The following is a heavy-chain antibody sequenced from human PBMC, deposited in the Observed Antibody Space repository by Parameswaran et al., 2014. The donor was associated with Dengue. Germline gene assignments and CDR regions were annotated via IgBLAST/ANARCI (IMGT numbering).Heavy chain of an antibody. CDR2: IYPGDSET. V-gene: IGHV5-51*01. CDR3: ARPLDSTDDSPFDI. Sequence: VRQMPGKGLEWMGIIYPGDSETRYNPSFQGQVTISADKSISAAYVQWSTLKASDTAMYFCARPLDSTDDSPFDIWGQGTMVTVSS. D-gene: IGHD1-1*01. J-gene: IGHJ3*02.